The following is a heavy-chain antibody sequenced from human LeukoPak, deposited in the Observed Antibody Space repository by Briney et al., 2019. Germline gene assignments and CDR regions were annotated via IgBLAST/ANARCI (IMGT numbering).Heavy chain of an antibody. CDR2: IYHGGST. Sequence: SETLSLTCTVSGYSISSGYSWGWIRQPPGEGLEWIASIYHGGSTYYNPSLKSRVTISVDTSKNQFSLKLSSGTAAHTVVYYCARHLGHLSSMSWVDSWGQGTLVTVSS. CDR1: GYSISSGYS. D-gene: IGHD6-13*01. CDR3: ARHLGHLSSMSWVDS. V-gene: IGHV4-38-2*02. J-gene: IGHJ4*02.